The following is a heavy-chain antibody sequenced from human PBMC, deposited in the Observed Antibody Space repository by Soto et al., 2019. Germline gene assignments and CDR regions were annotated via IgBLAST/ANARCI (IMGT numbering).Heavy chain of an antibody. J-gene: IGHJ4*02. CDR3: ARVNFAGDCRLFDY. D-gene: IGHD2-21*02. V-gene: IGHV3-30-3*01. CDR1: RFTFSDYA. Sequence: QVQLVESGGGVVQPGRSLRLSCAASRFTFSDYAMHWVRQAPGKGLEWVAIISYDGSNKFSADSVKGRFTISRDNSKNTLYLQMNSLRAEDTAVYICARVNFAGDCRLFDYWGQGTLVTVSS. CDR2: ISYDGSNK.